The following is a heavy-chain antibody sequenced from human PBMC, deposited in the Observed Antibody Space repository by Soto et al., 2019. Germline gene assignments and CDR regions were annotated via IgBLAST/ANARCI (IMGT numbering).Heavy chain of an antibody. D-gene: IGHD5-18*01. CDR3: AGDLQLWLGCVGY. Sequence: QVQLVQSGAEGTKPGASVKVSCKASGYTFTRYYMHWVRQAPGQGLEWMGIINPSGGSTSYAQKFQGRVNMTRNTSKSTVYMELSSLRSEDTAVYYCAGDLQLWLGCVGYWGQGTLVTVSS. CDR2: INPSGGST. V-gene: IGHV1-46*01. CDR1: GYTFTRYY. J-gene: IGHJ4*02.